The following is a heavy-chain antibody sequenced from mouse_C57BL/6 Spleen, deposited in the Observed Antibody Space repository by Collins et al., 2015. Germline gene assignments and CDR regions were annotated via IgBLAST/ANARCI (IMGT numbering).Heavy chain of an antibody. CDR1: GYTFTDYY. Sequence: EVQLQQSGPELVKPGASVKISCKASGYTFTDYYMNWVKQSHGKSLEWIGDINPNNGGTSYNQKFKGKATLTVDKSSSTAYMELRSLTSEDSAVYYCARYDEPFAYWGQGTLVTVSA. V-gene: IGHV1-26*01. J-gene: IGHJ3*01. CDR2: INPNNGGT. CDR3: ARYDEPFAY. D-gene: IGHD2-3*01.